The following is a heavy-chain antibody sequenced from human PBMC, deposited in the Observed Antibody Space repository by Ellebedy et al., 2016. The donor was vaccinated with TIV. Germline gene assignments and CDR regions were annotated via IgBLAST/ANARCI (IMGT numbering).Heavy chain of an antibody. CDR2: IYYSGST. CDR1: GDSISSYY. V-gene: IGHV4-59*01. D-gene: IGHD3-22*01. Sequence: MPSETLSLTCTVSGDSISSYYFNWIRQTPGKGLEWIGSIYYSGSTNYNPSLKSRVTISVDTSKNQFSLNLSSVTAADTALYYCAREYYDSSSYSPFDYWGQGTLVTVSS. CDR3: AREYYDSSSYSPFDY. J-gene: IGHJ4*02.